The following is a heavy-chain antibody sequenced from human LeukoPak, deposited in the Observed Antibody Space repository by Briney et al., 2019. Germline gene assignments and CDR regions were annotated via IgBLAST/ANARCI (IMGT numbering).Heavy chain of an antibody. V-gene: IGHV3-53*01. D-gene: IGHD1-26*01. J-gene: IGHJ3*02. CDR1: GFTFSSYA. CDR3: ARERGSYSYAFDI. CDR2: IYSGGST. Sequence: GGSLRLSCAASGFTFSSYAMHWVRQAPGKGLEWVSVIYSGGSTYYADSVKGRFTISRDNSKNTLYLQMNSLRAEDTAVYYCARERGSYSYAFDIWGQGTMVTVSS.